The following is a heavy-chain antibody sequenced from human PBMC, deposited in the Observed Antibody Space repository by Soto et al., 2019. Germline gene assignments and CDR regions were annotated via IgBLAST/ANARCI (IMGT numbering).Heavy chain of an antibody. D-gene: IGHD3-22*01. CDR1: GYTFINYG. V-gene: IGHV1-18*01. CDR3: ARWLRNGMHV. J-gene: IGHJ6*02. Sequence: QVQLVQSGAEVKKPGASVKVSCKASGYTFINYGISWVRQAPGQGLEWMGWISTYNGNIKYAQKVQGRVTMTTDTSTSTAYKELRSLSSDDTAVYYCARWLRNGMHVWGQGTTVAVSS. CDR2: ISTYNGNI.